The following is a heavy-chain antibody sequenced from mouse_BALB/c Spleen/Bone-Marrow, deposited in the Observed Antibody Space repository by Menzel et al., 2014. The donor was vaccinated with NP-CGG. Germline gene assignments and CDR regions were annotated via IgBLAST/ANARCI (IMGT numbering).Heavy chain of an antibody. CDR1: GYSFSSYW. V-gene: IGHV1-9*01. J-gene: IGHJ3*01. CDR2: ILPGSGST. CDR3: ARRGISWFAY. Sequence: QVQLKQSGAELMKPGASVKISCKATGYSFSSYWMEWVKQRPGHGLEWIGEILPGSGSTNYNEKFKGKATLTVDTSSNTACMQVSSRTSEDAAVYYCARRGISWFAYWGQGTLVTVSA.